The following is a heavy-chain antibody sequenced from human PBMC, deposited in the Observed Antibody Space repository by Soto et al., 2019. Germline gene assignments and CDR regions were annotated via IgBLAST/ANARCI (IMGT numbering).Heavy chain of an antibody. CDR1: EFTFSTYA. CDR2: ISGSGGGT. J-gene: IGHJ4*02. V-gene: IGHV3-23*01. D-gene: IGHD2-2*01. Sequence: PGGSLRLSCAASEFTFSTYAMSWVRQAPGKGLEWVSGISGSGGGTYYADSVKGRFTISRDNSKNTVYLQMNSLRAEDTAVYYCAKPHRDVCSTAFFYHWGQGTLVTVSS. CDR3: AKPHRDVCSTAFFYH.